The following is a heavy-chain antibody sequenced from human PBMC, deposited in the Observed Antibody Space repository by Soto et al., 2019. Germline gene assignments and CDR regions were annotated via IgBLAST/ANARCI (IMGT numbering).Heavy chain of an antibody. Sequence: ASVKVSCKASGYTFTSYAMHWVRQAPGQRLEWMGWINAGNGNTKYSQKFQGRVTITRDTSASTAYMELSSLRSEDTAVYYCARDRRVTMVRGVLTWLDPWGEGTLVTVPS. CDR2: INAGNGNT. CDR1: GYTFTSYA. CDR3: ARDRRVTMVRGVLTWLDP. V-gene: IGHV1-3*01. J-gene: IGHJ5*02. D-gene: IGHD3-10*01.